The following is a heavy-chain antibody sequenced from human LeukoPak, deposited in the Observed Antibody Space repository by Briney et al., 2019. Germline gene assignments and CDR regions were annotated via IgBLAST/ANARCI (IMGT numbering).Heavy chain of an antibody. J-gene: IGHJ6*03. D-gene: IGHD6-6*01. V-gene: IGHV4-34*01. CDR3: ARGYARFYYYYMDV. Sequence: SETLSLTCAVYGGSFSGYYWSWIRQPPGKGLEWIGEISHSGSPNYNPSLKSRVTISVDTSKNHFSLRLRSVTAADTAVYYCARGYARFYYYYMDVWGQGTLVTVSS. CDR2: ISHSGSP. CDR1: GGSFSGYY.